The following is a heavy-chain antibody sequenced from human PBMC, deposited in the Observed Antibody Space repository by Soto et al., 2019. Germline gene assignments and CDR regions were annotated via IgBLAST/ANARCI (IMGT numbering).Heavy chain of an antibody. Sequence: QVQLVESGGGVVQPGRSLRLSCAASRFTFNSYAMHWVRQAPGKGLEWVALISYDGGNEFYADSVKGRFTISRDNSKNTLYLQMNSLRPEDTAVFYCARANSYAYGMDVWGQGTTVTVSS. CDR2: ISYDGGNE. CDR3: ARANSYAYGMDV. CDR1: RFTFNSYA. D-gene: IGHD5-18*01. J-gene: IGHJ6*02. V-gene: IGHV3-30-3*01.